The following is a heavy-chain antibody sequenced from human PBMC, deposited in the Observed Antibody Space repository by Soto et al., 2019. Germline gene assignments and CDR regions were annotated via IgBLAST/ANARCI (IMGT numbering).Heavy chain of an antibody. CDR1: GGSISSGGYY. Sequence: PSETLSLTCTVSGGSISSGGYYWSWIRQHPGKGLEWIGYIYYSGSTYYNPSLKSRVTISVDTSKNQFSLKLSSVTAADTAVYYCAGAYHLPLNWFDHWGQGTRVTVSS. J-gene: IGHJ5*02. D-gene: IGHD2-2*01. CDR3: AGAYHLPLNWFDH. CDR2: IYYSGST. V-gene: IGHV4-31*03.